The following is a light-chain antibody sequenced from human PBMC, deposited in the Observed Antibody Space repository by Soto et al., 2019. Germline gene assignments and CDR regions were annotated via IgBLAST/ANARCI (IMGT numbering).Light chain of an antibody. CDR2: GAS. V-gene: IGKV3-15*01. J-gene: IGKJ1*01. Sequence: ELVMTQSPATLSVSPVARAKLSCRASQSVSSNLAWYQQKPGQAPRLLIYGASTRATGIPARFSGSGSGTEFTLTISSLQSEDFAVYYCQQYNNWPPVTFGQGTKGDIK. CDR3: QQYNNWPPVT. CDR1: QSVSSN.